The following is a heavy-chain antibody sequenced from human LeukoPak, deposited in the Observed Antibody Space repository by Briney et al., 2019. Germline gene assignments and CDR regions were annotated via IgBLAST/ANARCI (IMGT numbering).Heavy chain of an antibody. Sequence: GASVKVSCKASGYTFTSYGMSWVRQAPGQGLEWMGWISAYNGNTNYAQKLQGRVTMTTDTSTSTAYMELRSLRSDDTAVYYCARDSGAAGTRPFDYWGQGTLVTVSS. J-gene: IGHJ4*02. CDR3: ARDSGAAGTRPFDY. D-gene: IGHD6-13*01. CDR1: GYTFTSYG. CDR2: ISAYNGNT. V-gene: IGHV1-18*04.